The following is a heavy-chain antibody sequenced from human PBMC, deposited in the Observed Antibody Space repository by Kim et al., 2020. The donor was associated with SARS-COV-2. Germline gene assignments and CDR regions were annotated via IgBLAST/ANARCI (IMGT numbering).Heavy chain of an antibody. D-gene: IGHD3-10*01. J-gene: IGHJ6*02. CDR3: ARDHAGYYGMDV. Sequence: YYNPAVKSGVTISVDTSKNQFSLKLSSVTAADTAVYYCARDHAGYYGMDVWGQGTTVTVSS. V-gene: IGHV4-31*02.